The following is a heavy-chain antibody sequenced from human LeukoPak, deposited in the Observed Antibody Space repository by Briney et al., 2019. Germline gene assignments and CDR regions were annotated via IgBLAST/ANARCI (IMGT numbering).Heavy chain of an antibody. J-gene: IGHJ4*02. CDR3: AREGYCSGGSCPTDY. D-gene: IGHD2-15*01. Sequence: SETLSLACTDSGGSISSYYWSWIQQPPGKGLEWIGYIYYSGSTNYNPSLKSRVTISVDASKNQFSLKLSSVTAADTAVYYCAREGYCSGGSCPTDYWGQGTLVTVSS. V-gene: IGHV4-59*01. CDR2: IYYSGST. CDR1: GGSISSYY.